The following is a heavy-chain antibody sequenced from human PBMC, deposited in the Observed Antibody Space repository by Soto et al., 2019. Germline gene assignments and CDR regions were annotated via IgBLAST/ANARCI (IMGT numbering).Heavy chain of an antibody. CDR3: ARARYDSSGFYFDY. Sequence: QVQLQESGPGLVKPSQTLSLTCTVSGGSISSGDYYWSWIRQPPGKGLEWIGYIYYSGSTYYNPSLKSRVTISVDTSKNQFRLKRSYVATADTAVYYCARARYDSSGFYFDYWGQGTLVTVSS. CDR2: IYYSGST. J-gene: IGHJ4*02. CDR1: GGSISSGDYY. D-gene: IGHD3-22*01. V-gene: IGHV4-30-4*01.